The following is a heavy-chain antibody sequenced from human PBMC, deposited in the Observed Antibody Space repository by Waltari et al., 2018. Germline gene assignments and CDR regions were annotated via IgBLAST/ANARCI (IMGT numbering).Heavy chain of an antibody. Sequence: QVQLQESGPGLVKPLETLSLTCTVSGASMNSATYYWSWIRQPAGKGLEWVGRVYIGGATQSNPSLKSRLTISIDTSNDRFSLRLSSVTAADTAIYYCARGLGGGGLGYWGQGVLVTVSS. CDR3: ARGLGGGGLGY. V-gene: IGHV4-61*02. CDR2: VYIGGAT. J-gene: IGHJ4*02. D-gene: IGHD3-16*01. CDR1: GASMNSATYY.